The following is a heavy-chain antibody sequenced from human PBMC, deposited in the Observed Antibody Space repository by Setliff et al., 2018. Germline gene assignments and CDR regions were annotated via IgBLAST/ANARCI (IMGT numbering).Heavy chain of an antibody. CDR3: ARVPRLEWLLPTFDS. CDR1: GYSFTSYG. Sequence: GASVKVSCKTSGYSFTSYGISWVRQAPGQGLEWMGHITTYNDNTKYAQKFQGRITVTTDLSTSTAYMELRSLRSDDTAVYYCARVPRLEWLLPTFDSWGQGTLVTVSS. CDR2: ITTYNDNT. V-gene: IGHV1-18*01. J-gene: IGHJ4*02. D-gene: IGHD3-3*01.